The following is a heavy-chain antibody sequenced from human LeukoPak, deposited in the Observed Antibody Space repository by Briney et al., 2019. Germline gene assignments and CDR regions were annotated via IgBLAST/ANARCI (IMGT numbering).Heavy chain of an antibody. CDR3: ARGRFVMGMGGATDDY. CDR1: GGSFSGYY. CDR2: INHSGST. V-gene: IGHV4-34*01. J-gene: IGHJ4*02. Sequence: SETLSLTCAVYGGSFSGYYWSWIRQPPGKGLEWIGEINHSGSTNYNPSLKSRVTISVDTSKSQFSLKLSSVTAADTAVYYCARGRFVMGMGGATDDYWGQGTLVTVSS. D-gene: IGHD1-26*01.